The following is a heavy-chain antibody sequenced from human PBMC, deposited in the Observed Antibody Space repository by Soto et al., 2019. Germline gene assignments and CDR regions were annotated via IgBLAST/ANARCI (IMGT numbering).Heavy chain of an antibody. CDR3: AQTFTWGYYYDSSLYNWFDP. Sequence: GSGPTLVNPTQTLTLTCTFSGFSLSTSGVGVGWIRQPPGKALEWLALIYWNDDKRYNQSLKSRLTITKDTSKNQVFLTMTNMDPVDTATYYCAQTFTWGYYYDSSLYNWFDPWGQGTLVTVSS. V-gene: IGHV2-5*01. CDR2: IYWNDDK. D-gene: IGHD3-22*01. CDR1: GFSLSTSGVG. J-gene: IGHJ5*02.